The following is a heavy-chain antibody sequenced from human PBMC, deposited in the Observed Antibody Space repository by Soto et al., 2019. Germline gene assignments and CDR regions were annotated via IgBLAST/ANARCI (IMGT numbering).Heavy chain of an antibody. Sequence: GGSLRLSCAASGFTVSNTYMTWVRQPPGKGLECVSVIYTAGGTNYADSVKGRFVISRDNSKNTLYLQMNSLRAEDTAVYYCARALPVAKGGFDPWGQGTLVTVSS. CDR1: GFTVSNTY. CDR2: IYTAGGT. CDR3: ARALPVAKGGFDP. J-gene: IGHJ5*02. V-gene: IGHV3-53*01. D-gene: IGHD2-2*01.